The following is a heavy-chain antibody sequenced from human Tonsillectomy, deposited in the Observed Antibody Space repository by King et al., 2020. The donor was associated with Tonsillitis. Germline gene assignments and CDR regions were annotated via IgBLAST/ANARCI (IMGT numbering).Heavy chain of an antibody. J-gene: IGHJ3*02. V-gene: IGHV3-15*01. CDR1: GFTFRNAW. Sequence: VQLVESGGGLVKPGGSLRLSCAVSGFTFRNAWMSWVRQTPGKGLEWVGRIKSKADGGKIDYAAPVKGRFSISRDDSKNTLYLQMNSLKTDDTAVYYCSTLHAFDIWGQGTLVTVSS. CDR3: STLHAFDI. CDR2: IKSKADGGKI.